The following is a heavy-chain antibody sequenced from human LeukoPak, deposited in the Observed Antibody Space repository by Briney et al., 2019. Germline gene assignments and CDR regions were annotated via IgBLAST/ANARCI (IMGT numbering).Heavy chain of an antibody. CDR3: ARDGVRGVPNDY. Sequence: ASVKVSCKASGYSFTSHAISWVRQAPGQGLEWMGWITTYDGNTYYTQNLQGRVTMTTDTSTSTAYMELRSLRSDDTAVYYCARDGVRGVPNDYWGQGTLVTVSP. CDR2: ITTYDGNT. J-gene: IGHJ4*02. V-gene: IGHV1-18*04. CDR1: GYSFTSHA. D-gene: IGHD3-10*02.